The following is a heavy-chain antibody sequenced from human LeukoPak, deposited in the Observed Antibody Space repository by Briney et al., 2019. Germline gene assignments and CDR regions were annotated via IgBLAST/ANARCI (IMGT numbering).Heavy chain of an antibody. CDR3: AKDSDISAFFDY. CDR1: GFTFKNYA. V-gene: IGHV3-23*01. J-gene: IGHJ4*02. Sequence: GGSLRLSCAASGFTFKNYAINWVRQAPGKGLEWVSRISGSGTTTDYADSVKGRFTVSRDNSKNTVYLQMTSLRAEDTAIYYCAKDSDISAFFDYWGQGTSVTVSS. D-gene: IGHD2-15*01. CDR2: ISGSGTTT.